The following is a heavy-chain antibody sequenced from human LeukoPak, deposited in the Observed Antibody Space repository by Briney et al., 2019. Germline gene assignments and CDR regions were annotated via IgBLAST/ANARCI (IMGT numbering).Heavy chain of an antibody. Sequence: PGGSLRLSRTASGFTFGDYAMSWVRQAPGRGLEWVGLTRSKVYGGTTEYAASVKVRFTISRDDSKSIAYLQMTSLKTEDAGVYYCTRFTIAGVVDAFDIWGQGTMVTVSS. CDR3: TRFTIAGVVDAFDI. J-gene: IGHJ3*02. CDR2: TRSKVYGGTT. D-gene: IGHD3-3*01. V-gene: IGHV3-49*04. CDR1: GFTFGDYA.